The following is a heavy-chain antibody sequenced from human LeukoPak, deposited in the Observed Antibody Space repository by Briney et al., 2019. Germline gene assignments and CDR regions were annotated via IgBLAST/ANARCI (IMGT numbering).Heavy chain of an antibody. CDR1: GYTFTSYY. Sequence: ASVKVSCKASGYTFTSYYMHWVRQAPGQGLEWMGIINPSGGSTSYAQKFQGRVTMTRDMSTSTVYMELSSLRSEDTAVYYCARGLVPAARGDAFDIWGQGTMVTVSS. CDR3: ARGLVPAARGDAFDI. V-gene: IGHV1-46*01. J-gene: IGHJ3*02. CDR2: INPSGGST. D-gene: IGHD2-2*01.